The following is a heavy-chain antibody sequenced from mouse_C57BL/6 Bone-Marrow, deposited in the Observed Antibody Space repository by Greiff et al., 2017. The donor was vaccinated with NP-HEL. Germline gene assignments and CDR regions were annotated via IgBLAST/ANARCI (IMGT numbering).Heavy chain of an antibody. Sequence: VQLQQSGAELVKPGASVKLSCKASGYTFTSYWMHWVKQRPGQGLEWIGMIHPNSGSTNYNEKFKSKATLTVDKSSSTAYMQLSSLTSEDSAVYYCAKNPAPIYYDYDGDYWGQGTTLTVSS. V-gene: IGHV1-64*01. CDR3: AKNPAPIYYDYDGDY. CDR1: GYTFTSYW. D-gene: IGHD2-4*01. J-gene: IGHJ2*01. CDR2: IHPNSGST.